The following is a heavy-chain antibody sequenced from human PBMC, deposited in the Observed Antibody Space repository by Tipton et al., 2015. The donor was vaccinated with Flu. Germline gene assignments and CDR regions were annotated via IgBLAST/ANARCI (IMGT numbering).Heavy chain of an antibody. Sequence: TLSLTCTVSGGSISSSSYYWGWIRQPPGKGLEWIGSTYYSGSTYYNPSLKSRVTISVDTSKNQFSLKLSSVTAADTAVYYCARVNQYYDSNWFDPWGQGTLVTVSS. CDR2: TYYSGST. V-gene: IGHV4-39*07. D-gene: IGHD3-22*01. CDR3: ARVNQYYDSNWFDP. J-gene: IGHJ5*02. CDR1: GGSISSSSYY.